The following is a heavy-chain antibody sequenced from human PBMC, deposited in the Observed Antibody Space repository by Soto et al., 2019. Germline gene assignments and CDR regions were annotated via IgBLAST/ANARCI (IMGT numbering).Heavy chain of an antibody. Sequence: QVQLVQSGAEVKKPGASVKVSCKASGYTLTTYGVSWVRQAPGQGLEWVGWISAYNDHTNYAQKLPGRVTMTTDTSTSTAYLELRSLRSDDTAVYYCARGTYFDYWGQGTLVTVSS. CDR3: ARGTYFDY. V-gene: IGHV1-18*01. D-gene: IGHD1-1*01. J-gene: IGHJ4*02. CDR2: ISAYNDHT. CDR1: GYTLTTYG.